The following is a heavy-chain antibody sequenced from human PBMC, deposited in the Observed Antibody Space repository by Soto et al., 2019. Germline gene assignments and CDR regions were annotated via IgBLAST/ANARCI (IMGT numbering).Heavy chain of an antibody. CDR2: INPSGGST. J-gene: IGHJ5*02. Sequence: QVQLVQSGAEVKKPGASVKVSCKASGYTFPSYYMHWVRQAPGQGLEWMGIINPSGGSTSYAQKFQGRVTMTRDTSTSTVYMELSSLRSEDTAVYYCARDPQTYCGGDCPNWFDPWGQGTLVTVSS. CDR3: ARDPQTYCGGDCPNWFDP. V-gene: IGHV1-46*01. CDR1: GYTFPSYY. D-gene: IGHD2-21*02.